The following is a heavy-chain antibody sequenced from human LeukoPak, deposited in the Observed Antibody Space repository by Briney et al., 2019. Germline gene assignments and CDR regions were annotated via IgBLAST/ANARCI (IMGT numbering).Heavy chain of an antibody. CDR2: ISAYNGST. CDR1: GYTFTSYG. V-gene: IGHV1-18*01. CDR3: ARISSGYYYGFDY. J-gene: IGHJ4*02. D-gene: IGHD3-22*01. Sequence: GASVKVSCKASGYTFTSYGISWVRQAPGQGLEWMGWISAYNGSTSYAQKFQGRVTMTRDTSTSTVYMELSSLRSEDTAVYYCARISSGYYYGFDYWGQGTLVTVSS.